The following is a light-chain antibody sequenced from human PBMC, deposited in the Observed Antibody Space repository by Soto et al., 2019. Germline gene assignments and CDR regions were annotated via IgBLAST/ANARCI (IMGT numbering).Light chain of an antibody. CDR2: AAS. J-gene: IGKJ1*01. Sequence: EIVMTQSPATLSVSPGERATLSCRASQSVSSNLAWYQQKPGQAPRLLIYAASTRATGIPARFSGSGSGTEFTLTISGLQSEDFGVYYCQQYNNWPWTFGQGTKVEIK. V-gene: IGKV3-15*01. CDR1: QSVSSN. CDR3: QQYNNWPWT.